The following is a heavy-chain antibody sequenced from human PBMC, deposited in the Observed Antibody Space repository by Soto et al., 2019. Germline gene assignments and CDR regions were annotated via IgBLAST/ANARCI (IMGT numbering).Heavy chain of an antibody. D-gene: IGHD3-22*01. V-gene: IGHV3-73*01. CDR3: TRRGSSGRRDA. Sequence: GGSLRLSCAASGFTFSGSAMHWVRQAFGKGLEWDGRISSKANSYATAYAASVRGRFTISRDDSKDTAYLQMNSLKTGETAVYCWTRRGSSGRRDAWGQGTTVTVCS. J-gene: IGHJ6*02. CDR2: ISSKANSYAT. CDR1: GFTFSGSA.